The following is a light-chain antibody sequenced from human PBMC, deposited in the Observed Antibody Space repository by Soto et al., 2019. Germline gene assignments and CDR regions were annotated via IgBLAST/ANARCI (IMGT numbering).Light chain of an antibody. V-gene: IGKV1-39*01. CDR1: QNIRTY. J-gene: IGKJ1*01. CDR3: QQTISVPRT. CDR2: AAS. Sequence: DIQMTQSPRFLSASVGDRVTITCRASQNIRTYLTWYQQKPGKGPTVLIYAASTLQRGVPSRFSGSTTGTDFTLTITGLPPEAYATYSCQQTISVPRTFGLGTKVDI.